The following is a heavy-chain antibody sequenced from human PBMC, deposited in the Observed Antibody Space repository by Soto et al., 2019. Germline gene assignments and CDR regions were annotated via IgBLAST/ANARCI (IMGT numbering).Heavy chain of an antibody. V-gene: IGHV3-21*04. CDR1: EFSVEDFS. CDR2: ISSRGTYI. CDR3: AKAIFMTTVTTNY. Sequence: NPGGSLRLSCAASEFSVEDFSMNWVRQVPGRGLEWVSSISSRGTYIYYVDSVRGRFTISRDNAKNSLYLQMNSLRAEDTAVYYCAKAIFMTTVTTNYWGQGTLVTVSS. J-gene: IGHJ4*02. D-gene: IGHD4-17*01.